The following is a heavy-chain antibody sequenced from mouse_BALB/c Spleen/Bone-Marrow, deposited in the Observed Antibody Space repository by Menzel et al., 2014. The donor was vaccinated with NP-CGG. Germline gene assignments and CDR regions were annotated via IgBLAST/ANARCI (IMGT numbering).Heavy chain of an antibody. CDR1: GFTFSSYG. D-gene: IGHD1-1*01. J-gene: IGHJ2*01. Sequence: EVMLVESGGGLVQPGGSLKLSCAASGFTFSSYGMSWVRQTPDKRLELVATINSNGGSTYYPDSVKGRFTISRDNAKNTLYLQMSSLKSEDTAMYYCARERYYGNGRIFEYWGQGITLTVSS. V-gene: IGHV5-6-3*01. CDR3: ARERYYGNGRIFEY. CDR2: INSNGGST.